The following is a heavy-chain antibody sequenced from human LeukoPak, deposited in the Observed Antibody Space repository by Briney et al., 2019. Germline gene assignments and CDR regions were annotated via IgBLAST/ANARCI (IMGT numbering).Heavy chain of an antibody. D-gene: IGHD3-22*01. CDR1: GFTFSSYA. CDR3: AKAGQHYYDSSGYFPYGDY. J-gene: IGHJ4*02. Sequence: GGSLRLSCAASGFTFSSYAMSWVRQAPGKGLEWVSAISGSGGSTYYADSVKGRFTISRDNSKNTLYLQMNSLRAEDTAVYYCAKAGQHYYDSSGYFPYGDYWGQGTLVTVSS. V-gene: IGHV3-23*01. CDR2: ISGSGGST.